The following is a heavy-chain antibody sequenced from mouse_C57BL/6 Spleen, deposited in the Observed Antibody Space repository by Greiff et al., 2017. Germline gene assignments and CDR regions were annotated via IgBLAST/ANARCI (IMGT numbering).Heavy chain of an antibody. J-gene: IGHJ4*01. CDR2: ISNGGGST. D-gene: IGHD1-1*01. Sequence: EVHLVESGGGLVQPGGSLKLSCAASGFTFSDYYMYWVRQTPEKRLEWVAYISNGGGSTYYPDTVKGRFTISRDNAKNTLYLQMSRLKSEDTAMYYCASPLLLRSPYAMDYWGQGTSVTVSS. CDR1: GFTFSDYY. V-gene: IGHV5-12*01. CDR3: ASPLLLRSPYAMDY.